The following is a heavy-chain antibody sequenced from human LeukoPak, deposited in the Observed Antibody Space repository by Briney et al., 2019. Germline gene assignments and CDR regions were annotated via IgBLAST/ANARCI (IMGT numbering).Heavy chain of an antibody. J-gene: IGHJ4*02. D-gene: IGHD2-15*01. V-gene: IGHV1-18*01. Sequence: ASVKVSCKASGYTFTSYAITWVRQAPGQGLEWMGWVSAYADNTNYVQKIQGRVTMTTVTSTSTAYMELRSLRSDDTAVYYCARDCIGCHGFDYWGQGTLVTVSS. CDR1: GYTFTSYA. CDR2: VSAYADNT. CDR3: ARDCIGCHGFDY.